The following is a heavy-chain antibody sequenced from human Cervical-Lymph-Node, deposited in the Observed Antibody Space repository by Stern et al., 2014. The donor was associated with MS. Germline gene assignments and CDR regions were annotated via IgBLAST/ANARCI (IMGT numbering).Heavy chain of an antibody. CDR2: ISAYNGKT. D-gene: IGHD4-17*01. CDR3: ARDGPDYGDYVNFDY. CDR1: GYTFTTHG. J-gene: IGHJ4*02. Sequence: VQLVESGAEVKKPGASVKVSCRASGYTFTTHGISWLRQAPGQGLEWLAWISAYNGKTNYAQKFQGRVTVTTDTSTGIAYMEMRSLKSDDTAVYYCARDGPDYGDYVNFDYWGQGTLVTVSS. V-gene: IGHV1-18*04.